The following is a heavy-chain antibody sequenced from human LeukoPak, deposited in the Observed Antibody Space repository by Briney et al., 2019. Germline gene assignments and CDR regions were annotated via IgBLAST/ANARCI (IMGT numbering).Heavy chain of an antibody. CDR1: GFRFDGYA. J-gene: IGHJ6*03. Sequence: GGSLRLSCAASGFRFDGYAMHWVRQAPGKGLEWGSGISWNSGTIAYADSVKGRFTISRDDAKNSLYLQRNSLRAENTALYYCAKDIAPAVFYYMDVWGKGTTVIVSS. CDR3: AKDIAPAVFYYMDV. CDR2: ISWNSGTI. V-gene: IGHV3-9*01.